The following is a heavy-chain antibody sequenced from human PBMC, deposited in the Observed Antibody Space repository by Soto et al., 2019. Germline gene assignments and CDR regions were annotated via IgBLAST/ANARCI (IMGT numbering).Heavy chain of an antibody. CDR3: ARGYYDSSGYYPPNYYYYGMDV. CDR1: GGTFSSYT. D-gene: IGHD3-22*01. J-gene: IGHJ6*02. Sequence: SVKVSCAASGGTFSSYTISWVRQAPGQGLEWMGRIIPILGIANYAQKFQGRVTITADKSTSTAYMELSSLRSEDTAVYYCARGYYDSSGYYPPNYYYYGMDVWGQGTTVTVSS. CDR2: IIPILGIA. V-gene: IGHV1-69*02.